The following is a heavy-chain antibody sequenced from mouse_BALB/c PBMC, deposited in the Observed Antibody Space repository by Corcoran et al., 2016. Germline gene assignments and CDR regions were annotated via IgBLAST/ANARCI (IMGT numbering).Heavy chain of an antibody. J-gene: IGHJ4*01. D-gene: IGHD1-1*01. CDR2: INPYNGAT. CDR3: ARYYGSSYAMDY. V-gene: IGHV1-26*01. Sequence: EVQLQQSGPELVKPGASVKISCKASGYSFTGYYMHWVKQSHVKSLEWIGRINPYNGATSYNQNFKDKASLTVDKSSSTAYMELHSLTSEDSAVYYGARYYGSSYAMDYWGQGTSVTVFS. CDR1: GYSFTGYY.